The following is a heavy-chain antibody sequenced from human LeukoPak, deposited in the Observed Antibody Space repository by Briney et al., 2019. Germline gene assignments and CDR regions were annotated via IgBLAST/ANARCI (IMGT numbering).Heavy chain of an antibody. CDR1: GDSVSSNSVT. Sequence: SQTLSLTCAISGDSVSSNSVTWNWIRQSPSRGLESLGRTYYRSTWYNDYAVSVRGRITVNPDTSKNQFSLHLNSVTPEDTAVYYCARRLTQYDCFDPWGQGILVTVSS. J-gene: IGHJ5*02. CDR2: TYYRSTWYN. V-gene: IGHV6-1*01. CDR3: ARRLTQYDCFDP. D-gene: IGHD2-2*01.